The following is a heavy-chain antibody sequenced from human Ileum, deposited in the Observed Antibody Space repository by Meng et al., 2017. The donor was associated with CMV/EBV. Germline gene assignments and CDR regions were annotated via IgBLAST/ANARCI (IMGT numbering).Heavy chain of an antibody. CDR1: GFSFGDYA. D-gene: IGHD2-2*01. CDR3: TRDWDDIVVVPAASYYNVDV. J-gene: IGHJ6*02. CDR2: IRSKAYGGTT. Sequence: GASLKISCTASGFSFGDYAMSWVRQAPGKGLEWVGFIRSKAYGGTTEYAASVKGRFTISRDDSKSIAYLQMNSLKTEDTAVYYCTRDWDDIVVVPAASYYNVDVWGQGTTVTVSS. V-gene: IGHV3-49*04.